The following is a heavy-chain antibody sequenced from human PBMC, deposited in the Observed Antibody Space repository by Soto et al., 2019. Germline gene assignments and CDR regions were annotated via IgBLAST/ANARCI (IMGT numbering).Heavy chain of an antibody. J-gene: IGHJ5*02. CDR2: IYYSGST. V-gene: IGHV4-31*03. CDR1: GCSISSGGYY. Sequence: PXETLSLTCTVSGCSISSGGYYWSWIRQHPGKGLEWIGYIYYSGSTYYNPSLKSRVTISVDTSKNQFSLKLSSVTAADTAVYYCAGYSITIFGVVPPGFDHSGQGALVTVSS. D-gene: IGHD3-3*01. CDR3: AGYSITIFGVVPPGFDH.